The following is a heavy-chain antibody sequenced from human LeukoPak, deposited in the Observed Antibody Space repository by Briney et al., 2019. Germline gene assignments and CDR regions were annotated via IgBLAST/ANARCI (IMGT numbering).Heavy chain of an antibody. V-gene: IGHV4/OR15-8*02. CDR3: ANHYSGYIDY. J-gene: IGHJ4*02. D-gene: IGHD5-12*01. Sequence: SETLSLTCSVSGDSIRKDNWWTWVRRSPGKGLEWLGEIYDSGKTNYHPSLRSRIAISIDTAKRQFSLELTAVTAADTAVYYCANHYSGYIDYWGQGTLVTVSS. CDR2: IYDSGKT. CDR1: GDSIRKDNW.